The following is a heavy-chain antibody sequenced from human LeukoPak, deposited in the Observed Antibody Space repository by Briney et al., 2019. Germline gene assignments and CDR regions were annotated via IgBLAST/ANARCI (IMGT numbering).Heavy chain of an antibody. CDR1: GFTVSSNY. CDR2: IYSGGST. V-gene: IGHV3-53*01. CDR3: ARKRGYSGYDLVDAFDI. J-gene: IGHJ3*02. Sequence: GGSLRLSCAASGFTVSSNYMSWVRQAPGKGLEWVSVIYSGGSTYYADSVKGRFTISRDNSKNTLYLQMNSLRAEDTAVYYCARKRGYSGYDLVDAFDIWGQGTMVTVSS. D-gene: IGHD5-12*01.